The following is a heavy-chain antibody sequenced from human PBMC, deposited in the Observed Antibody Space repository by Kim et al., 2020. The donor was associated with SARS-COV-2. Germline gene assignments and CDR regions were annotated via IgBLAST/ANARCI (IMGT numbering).Heavy chain of an antibody. Sequence: GGSLRLSCAASGFTFSSYAMHWVRQAPGKGLEWVAVISYDGSNKYYADSVKGRFTISRDNSKNTLYLQMNSLRAEDTAVYYCARGPLGYCSGGSCYQFDYWGQGTLVTVSS. V-gene: IGHV3-30*04. CDR1: GFTFSSYA. D-gene: IGHD2-15*01. CDR3: ARGPLGYCSGGSCYQFDY. J-gene: IGHJ4*02. CDR2: ISYDGSNK.